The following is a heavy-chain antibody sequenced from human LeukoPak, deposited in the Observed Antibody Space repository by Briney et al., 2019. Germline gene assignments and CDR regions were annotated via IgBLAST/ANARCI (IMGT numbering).Heavy chain of an antibody. CDR1: GGSFSGYY. D-gene: IGHD1-1*01. J-gene: IGHJ4*01. Sequence: ASETLSLTCAVYGGSFSGYYWSWIRQPPGKGLEWIGEINHSGSTNYNPSLKSRVSISVDTSKNQFSLKLTSVTAADTAVYYCARRLGGYTGFDYWGHGTLVTVSS. V-gene: IGHV4-34*01. CDR3: ARRLGGYTGFDY. CDR2: INHSGST.